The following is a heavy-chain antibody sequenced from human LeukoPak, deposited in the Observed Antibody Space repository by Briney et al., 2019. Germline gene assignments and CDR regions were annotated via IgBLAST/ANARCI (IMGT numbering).Heavy chain of an antibody. D-gene: IGHD1-26*01. CDR3: ATGATSGSEAFDI. J-gene: IGHJ3*02. Sequence: PGGSLRLSCAASGFTLSNYGMHWVRQAPGKGLEWVAVIWFDGINKYYADSVKGRFTISRDNSKNTLFLQMNSLRAEDTAVYYCATGATSGSEAFDIWGQGTMVAVSS. CDR2: IWFDGINK. V-gene: IGHV3-33*01. CDR1: GFTLSNYG.